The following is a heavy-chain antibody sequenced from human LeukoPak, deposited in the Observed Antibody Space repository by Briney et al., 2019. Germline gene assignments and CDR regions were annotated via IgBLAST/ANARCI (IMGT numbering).Heavy chain of an antibody. D-gene: IGHD6-6*01. Sequence: GGSLRLSCEASGFTFSSYGMHWVRPAPGKGVEWVAVIWYDGSKKYYGDSVKGRFTISRDNSRNTLYLQMNSLRGEDTAIYYCARDLAARHFDYWGQGTLVTVSS. CDR1: GFTFSSYG. CDR3: ARDLAARHFDY. J-gene: IGHJ4*02. CDR2: IWYDGSKK. V-gene: IGHV3-33*01.